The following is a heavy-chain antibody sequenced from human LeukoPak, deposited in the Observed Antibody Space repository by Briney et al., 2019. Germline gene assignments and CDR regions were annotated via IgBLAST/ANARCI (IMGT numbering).Heavy chain of an antibody. J-gene: IGHJ5*02. V-gene: IGHV1-2*02. CDR1: GYTFTDYY. CDR2: INPNSGGT. D-gene: IGHD3-10*01. CDR3: ARDRGRVAYYYGSGSYIFDP. Sequence: ASVKVSCKAPGYTFTDYYMHWVRQAPGQGLEWMGWINPNSGGTNYAQKFQGRVTMTRDTSISTAYMELSRLRSDDTAVYYCARDRGRVAYYYGSGSYIFDPWGQGTLVTVSS.